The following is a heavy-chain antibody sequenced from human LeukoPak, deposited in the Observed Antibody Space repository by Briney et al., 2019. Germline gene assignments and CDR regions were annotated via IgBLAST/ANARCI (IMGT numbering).Heavy chain of an antibody. J-gene: IGHJ6*03. CDR2: INHSGST. D-gene: IGHD4-11*01. V-gene: IGHV4-34*01. Sequence: KPSETVSRTCAVYGGSISGYYWSWLRQPPGKGLEWMGEINHSGSTNYNPSLKSRVTISVDTSKNRFSLKLSSVTAADAAEYYCASRKTPFSNYPSYYYYMDVRGQGTRSPSP. CDR1: GGSISGYY. CDR3: ASRKTPFSNYPSYYYYMDV.